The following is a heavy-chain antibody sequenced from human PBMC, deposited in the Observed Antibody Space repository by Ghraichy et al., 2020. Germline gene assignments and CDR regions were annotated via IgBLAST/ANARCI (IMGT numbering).Heavy chain of an antibody. J-gene: IGHJ4*02. D-gene: IGHD3-22*01. CDR1: GGSFSGYY. V-gene: IGHV4-34*01. CDR3: ARDPYYYDSSGYYYFDY. Sequence: SQTLSLTCAVYGGSFSGYYWSWIRQPPGKGLEWIGEINHSGSTNYNPSLKSRVTISVDTSKNQFSLKLSSVTAADTAVYYCARDPYYYDSSGYYYFDYWGQGTLVTVSS. CDR2: INHSGST.